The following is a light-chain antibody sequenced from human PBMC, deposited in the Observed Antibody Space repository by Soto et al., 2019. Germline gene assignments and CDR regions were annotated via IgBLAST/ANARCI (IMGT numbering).Light chain of an antibody. CDR1: QSVSNDF. Sequence: EIVLTQSPGTLSLSPGEGATLSCRASQSVSNDFLAWYQQKPGQAPRLLIYDASNRATGIPARFSGSGSGTDFTLTISSLEPEDFAVYYCQQRSNWPITFGQGTRLEIK. CDR2: DAS. CDR3: QQRSNWPIT. V-gene: IGKV3-11*01. J-gene: IGKJ5*01.